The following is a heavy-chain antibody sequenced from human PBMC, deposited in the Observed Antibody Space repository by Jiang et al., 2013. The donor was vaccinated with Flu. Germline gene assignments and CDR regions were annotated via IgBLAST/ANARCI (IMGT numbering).Heavy chain of an antibody. Sequence: RQAPGKGLEWVSSISSSSSYIYYADSVKGRFTISRDNAKNSLYLQMNSLRAEDAAVYYCARDLVAGYYYYGMDVWGQGTTVTVSS. CDR2: ISSSSSYI. CDR3: ARDLVAGYYYYGMDV. J-gene: IGHJ6*02. D-gene: IGHD2-15*01. V-gene: IGHV3-21*01.